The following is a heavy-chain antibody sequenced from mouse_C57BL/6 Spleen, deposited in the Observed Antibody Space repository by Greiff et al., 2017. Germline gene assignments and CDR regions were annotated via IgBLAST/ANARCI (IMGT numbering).Heavy chain of an antibody. CDR3: ARGHDYYGSSYGYFDV. CDR1: GYTFTDYN. D-gene: IGHD1-1*01. Sequence: EVQVVESGPELVKPGASVKMSCKASGYTFTDYNMHWVKQSHGKSLEWIGYINPNNGGTSYNQKFKGKATLTVNKSSSTAYMELRSLTSEDSAVYYCARGHDYYGSSYGYFDVWGTGTTVTVSS. V-gene: IGHV1-22*01. CDR2: INPNNGGT. J-gene: IGHJ1*03.